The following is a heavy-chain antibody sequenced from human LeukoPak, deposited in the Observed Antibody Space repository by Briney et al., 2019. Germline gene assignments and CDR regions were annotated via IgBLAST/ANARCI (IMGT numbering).Heavy chain of an antibody. V-gene: IGHV3-7*01. J-gene: IGHJ5*02. CDR1: GFTFSSYE. Sequence: GGSLRLSCAASGFTFSSYEMNWVRQAPGKGLEWVANIKQDGSEKYYVDSVKGRFTISRDNAKNSLYLQMNSLRAEDTAVYYCARLLVVAATHWFDPWGQGTLVTVSS. D-gene: IGHD2-15*01. CDR3: ARLLVVAATHWFDP. CDR2: IKQDGSEK.